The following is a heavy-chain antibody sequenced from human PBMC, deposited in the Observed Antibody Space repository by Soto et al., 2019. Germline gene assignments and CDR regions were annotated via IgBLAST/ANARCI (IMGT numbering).Heavy chain of an antibody. CDR3: ASKAGIAAGNWFDP. D-gene: IGHD6-25*01. Sequence: SEPLSLTCTVSGRSISSSSYYWGWIRQPTGKGLEWIGSLYYSGSTYYNPSLKSRVTISVDTSKNQFSLKLSSVTAADTAVYYCASKAGIAAGNWFDPWGQGTLVTVSS. V-gene: IGHV4-39*01. J-gene: IGHJ5*02. CDR2: LYYSGST. CDR1: GRSISSSSYY.